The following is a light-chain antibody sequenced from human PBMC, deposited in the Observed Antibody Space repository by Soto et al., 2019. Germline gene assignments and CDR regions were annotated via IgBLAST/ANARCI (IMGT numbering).Light chain of an antibody. CDR1: KSISSW. CDR3: QSGVT. Sequence: DIPMTQSPSTLSASVGDRVTITCRASKSISSWLAWYQQKPGKAPKLLIYQASSLQSGVPARFSGSGSGTEFARTISSLQPDDFATYYCQSGVTFGGGTKVEIK. CDR2: QAS. V-gene: IGKV1-5*03. J-gene: IGKJ4*01.